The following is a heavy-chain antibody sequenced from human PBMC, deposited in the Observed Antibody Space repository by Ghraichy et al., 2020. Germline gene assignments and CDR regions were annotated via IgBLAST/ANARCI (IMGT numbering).Heavy chain of an antibody. CDR2: MNPNTGNT. J-gene: IGHJ4*02. Sequence: ASVKVSCKTSGYTFSSYDINWVRQATGQGLEWMGWMNPNTGNTGYAQKFQGRVTMTRDTSISTAYVELSSLTSEDTAMYFCTRGRPASFDYWGQGSLVSVSS. V-gene: IGHV1-8*01. D-gene: IGHD2-2*01. CDR1: GYTFSSYD. CDR3: TRGRPASFDY.